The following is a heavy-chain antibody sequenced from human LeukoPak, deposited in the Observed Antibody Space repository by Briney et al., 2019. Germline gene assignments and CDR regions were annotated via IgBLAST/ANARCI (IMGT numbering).Heavy chain of an antibody. V-gene: IGHV3-21*01. Sequence: GGPLRLSCAASGFTFSSYSMNWVRQAPGKGLEWVSSISSSSSYIYYADSVKGRFTISRDNAKNALYLQMNSLRAEDTAVYYCARGRGMIRPTGRFDPWGQGTLVTVSS. D-gene: IGHD3-22*01. J-gene: IGHJ5*02. CDR2: ISSSSSYI. CDR1: GFTFSSYS. CDR3: ARGRGMIRPTGRFDP.